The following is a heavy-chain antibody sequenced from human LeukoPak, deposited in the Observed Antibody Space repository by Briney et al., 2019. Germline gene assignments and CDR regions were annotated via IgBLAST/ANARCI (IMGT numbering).Heavy chain of an antibody. CDR3: AGRRVLDASFDY. CDR2: IYSSDNT. D-gene: IGHD3-16*01. J-gene: IGHJ4*02. V-gene: IGHV3-66*02. CDR1: GFTVSGNY. Sequence: GGSLRLSCAASGFTVSGNYMSWVRQAPGKGLEWVSVIYSSDNTYYIDSVKGRFTISRDNSKNTLYLQMSSLRAEDTAVYYCAGRRVLDASFDYWGQGTLVTVSS.